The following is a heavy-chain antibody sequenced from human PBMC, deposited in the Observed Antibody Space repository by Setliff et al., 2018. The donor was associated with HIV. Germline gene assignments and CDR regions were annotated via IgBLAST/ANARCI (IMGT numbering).Heavy chain of an antibody. CDR3: ARVPRQLLKGAAAYFDY. D-gene: IGHD5-18*01. Sequence: PSETLSLTCAVYGGSFSGYYWSWIRQTPGKGLAWIGEINHSGITKYNPSLKRRVTISVDTSKNQFSLRLSSVTAADTAVYYCARVPRQLLKGAAAYFDYWGQGILVTVSS. CDR2: INHSGIT. V-gene: IGHV4-34*01. CDR1: GGSFSGYY. J-gene: IGHJ4*02.